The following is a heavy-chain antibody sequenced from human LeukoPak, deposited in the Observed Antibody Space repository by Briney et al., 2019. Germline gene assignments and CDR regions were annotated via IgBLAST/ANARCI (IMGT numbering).Heavy chain of an antibody. Sequence: ASVKVSCKASGGTFSSYAISWVRQAPGQGLEWMGRIIPILGIANYAQKFQGRVTITADKSTSTAYMELSSLRSEDTAVYYCAREGHYDSSAVSNYWGQGTLVTVSS. CDR3: AREGHYDSSAVSNY. V-gene: IGHV1-69*04. CDR2: IIPILGIA. D-gene: IGHD3-22*01. CDR1: GGTFSSYA. J-gene: IGHJ4*02.